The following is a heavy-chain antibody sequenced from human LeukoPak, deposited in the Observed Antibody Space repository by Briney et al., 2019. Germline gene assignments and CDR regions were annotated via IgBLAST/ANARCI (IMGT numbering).Heavy chain of an antibody. CDR1: GFTFSGFW. J-gene: IGHJ4*02. V-gene: IGHV3-7*01. CDR2: IKPDDSEK. Sequence: GGSLRLSCAASGFTFSGFWMSWVRQAPGKGLEWVANIKPDDSEKYYGDSVKGRFTISRDNAQNSLYLQMNSLRADDTAVYYCVTHEVTVVTRSTFDYWGQGTLVTVSS. CDR3: VTHEVTVVTRSTFDY. D-gene: IGHD4-23*01.